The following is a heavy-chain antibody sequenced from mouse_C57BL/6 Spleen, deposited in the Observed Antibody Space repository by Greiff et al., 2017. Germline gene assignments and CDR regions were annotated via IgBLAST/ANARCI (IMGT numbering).Heavy chain of an antibody. J-gene: IGHJ4*01. CDR2: INPGSGGT. CDR1: GYAFTNYL. D-gene: IGHD2-4*01. Sequence: QVQLKESGAELVRPGTSVKVSCKASGYAFTNYLIEWVKQRPGQGLEWIGVINPGSGGTNYNEKFKGKATLTADKSSSTAYMQLSSLTSEDSAVYFCARSGIYYDYDRPDYYAMDYWGQGTSVTVSS. CDR3: ARSGIYYDYDRPDYYAMDY. V-gene: IGHV1-54*01.